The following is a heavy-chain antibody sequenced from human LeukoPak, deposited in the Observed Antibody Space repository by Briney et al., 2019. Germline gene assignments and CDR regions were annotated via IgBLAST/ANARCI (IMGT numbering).Heavy chain of an antibody. V-gene: IGHV3-21*01. Sequence: PGGSLRLSCAASGFTFSSYSMNWVRQAPGKGLEWVSSISSSSSYIYYADSVKGRFTISRDNAKNSLYLQMNSLIAEDTAVYYCARDPSSYGDYYYYYGMDVWGQGTTVTVSS. CDR2: ISSSSSYI. J-gene: IGHJ6*02. CDR3: ARDPSSYGDYYYYYGMDV. CDR1: GFTFSSYS. D-gene: IGHD4-17*01.